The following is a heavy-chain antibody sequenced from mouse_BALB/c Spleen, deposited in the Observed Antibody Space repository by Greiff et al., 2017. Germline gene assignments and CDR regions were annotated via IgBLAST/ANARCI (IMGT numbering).Heavy chain of an antibody. CDR2: IYPGDGDT. J-gene: IGHJ3*01. Sequence: VKLVESGAELARPGASVKLSCKASGYTFTSYWMQWVKQRPGQGLEWIGAIYPGDGDTRYTQKFKGKATLTADKSSSTAYMQLSSLASEDSAVYYCARSPYDYETWFAYWGQGTLVTVSA. CDR3: ARSPYDYETWFAY. V-gene: IGHV1-87*01. CDR1: GYTFTSYW. D-gene: IGHD2-4*01.